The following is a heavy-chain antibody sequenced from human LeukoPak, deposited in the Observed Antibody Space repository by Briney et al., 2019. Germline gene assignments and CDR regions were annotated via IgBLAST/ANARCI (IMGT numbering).Heavy chain of an antibody. CDR3: ARDGATGVFET. CDR2: ISGSGGST. V-gene: IGHV3-23*01. CDR1: GFTFSSYA. Sequence: GGSLRLSCAASGFTFSSYAMSWVRQAPGKGLEWVSAISGSGGSTYYADSVKGRFTISRDNSKNTMYLQMNSLRAEDTAVYYCARDGATGVFETWGQGTPVAVSS. J-gene: IGHJ5*02. D-gene: IGHD3-3*01.